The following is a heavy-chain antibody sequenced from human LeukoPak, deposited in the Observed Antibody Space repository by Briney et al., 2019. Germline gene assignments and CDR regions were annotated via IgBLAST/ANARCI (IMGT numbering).Heavy chain of an antibody. CDR1: GFIFTPYA. Sequence: GGSLRLSCSASGFIFTPYAMHWVRQAPGKGLEYVSAVSSDGGGTYYTDSVKGRFTISRDNSKSTLYLQMSSLRPEDTAVYYCVRYTDSSYPDWGQGTLVTVSS. V-gene: IGHV3-64D*06. D-gene: IGHD1-14*01. J-gene: IGHJ4*02. CDR2: VSSDGGGT. CDR3: VRYTDSSYPD.